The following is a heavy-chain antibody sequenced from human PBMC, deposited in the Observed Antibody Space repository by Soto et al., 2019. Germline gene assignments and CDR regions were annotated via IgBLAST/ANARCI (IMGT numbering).Heavy chain of an antibody. CDR3: ARGMVGITMVRGVPTIDYYYMDV. CDR2: ISAYNGNT. CDR1: GYTFTSYG. D-gene: IGHD3-10*01. V-gene: IGHV1-18*01. J-gene: IGHJ6*03. Sequence: ASVKVSGKASGYTFTSYGISWVRQAPGQGLEWMGWISAYNGNTNYAQKLQGRVTMTTDTSTSTAYMELRSLRSDDTAVYYCARGMVGITMVRGVPTIDYYYMDVWGKGTTVTVSS.